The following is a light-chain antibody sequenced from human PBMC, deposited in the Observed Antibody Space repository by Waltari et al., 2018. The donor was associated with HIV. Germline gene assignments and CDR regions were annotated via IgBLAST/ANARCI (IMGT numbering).Light chain of an antibody. Sequence: SSELTQDPAVSVALGQTVKITCQGESLRNYFASWYQQKPGQAPLLVIYGANDRPSGIPEHCTGSKSDDTASVTITGAQAEDEADYYCHSRDNIGKRSVFGPGTKVTVL. J-gene: IGLJ1*01. CDR2: GAN. V-gene: IGLV3-19*01. CDR3: HSRDNIGKRSV. CDR1: SLRNYF.